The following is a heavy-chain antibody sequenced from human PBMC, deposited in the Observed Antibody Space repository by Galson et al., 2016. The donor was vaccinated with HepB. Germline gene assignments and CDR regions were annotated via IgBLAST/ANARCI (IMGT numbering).Heavy chain of an antibody. CDR2: INHGGST. J-gene: IGHJ6*02. CDR3: ARRYFDVWSGLVDYYGMDV. CDR1: GGSFSGYF. Sequence: SETLSLTCAVYGGSFSGYFWNWIRQTPGKGLEWIGEINHGGSTNYKASLESRVTISVDKSKSQFSLRLSSVTAADTAVYYCARRYFDVWSGLVDYYGMDVWGQGTTVTVAS. V-gene: IGHV4-34*01. D-gene: IGHD3-3*01.